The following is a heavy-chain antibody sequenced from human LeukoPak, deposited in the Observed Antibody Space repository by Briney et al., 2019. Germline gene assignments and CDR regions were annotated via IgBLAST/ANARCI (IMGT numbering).Heavy chain of an antibody. CDR2: INHSGST. D-gene: IGHD6-13*01. Sequence: SETLSLTCAVYGGSFSGYYWSWIRQPPGKGLEWIGEINHSGSTNYNPSLKSQVTISVDTSKNQLSLKLSSVTAADTAVYYCARMLSAAGTIDYWGQGTLVTVSS. V-gene: IGHV4-34*01. CDR3: ARMLSAAGTIDY. CDR1: GGSFSGYY. J-gene: IGHJ4*02.